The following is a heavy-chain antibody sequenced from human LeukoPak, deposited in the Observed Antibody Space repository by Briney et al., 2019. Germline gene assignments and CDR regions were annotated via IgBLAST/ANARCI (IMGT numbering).Heavy chain of an antibody. V-gene: IGHV4-34*01. CDR1: GGSFSGYY. CDR2: INHSGST. D-gene: IGHD2-15*01. J-gene: IGHJ4*02. Sequence: SGTLSLTCAVYGGSFSGYYWSWIRQPPGKGLEWIGEINHSGSTNYNPSLKSRVTISVDTSKNQFSLKLSSVTAADTAVYYCARGPGGSRYSVHCARDYWGQGTLVTVSS. CDR3: ARGPGGSRYSVHCARDY.